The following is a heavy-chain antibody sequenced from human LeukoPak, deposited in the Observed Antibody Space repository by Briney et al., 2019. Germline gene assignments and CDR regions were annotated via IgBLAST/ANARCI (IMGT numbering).Heavy chain of an antibody. CDR3: ARGSWIQRSWFDP. J-gene: IGHJ5*02. Sequence: GASVKVSCKASGYTFTGYYMHWVRQAPGQGLEWMGWINPNSGGTNYAQKFQGRVTMTRDTSISTAYMELSRLRSDDTAVYYCARGSWIQRSWFDPWGQGTLVTVSS. CDR1: GYTFTGYY. CDR2: INPNSGGT. V-gene: IGHV1-2*02. D-gene: IGHD5-18*01.